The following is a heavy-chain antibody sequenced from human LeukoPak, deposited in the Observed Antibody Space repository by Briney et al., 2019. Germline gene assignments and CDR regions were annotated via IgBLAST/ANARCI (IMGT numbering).Heavy chain of an antibody. V-gene: IGHV4-59*11. CDR1: GGSLCSHY. D-gene: IGHD1-26*01. CDR3: ARGGSYRFDF. J-gene: IGHJ4*02. Sequence: SEPLSLICTVSGGSLCSHYWRWIRQPPGKRLEWIGYIYYSGSTNYNPSLKSRVTMSVDTSKNQFSLELSSVTAADTAVYYCARGGSYRFDFWGQGTLVTVSS. CDR2: IYYSGST.